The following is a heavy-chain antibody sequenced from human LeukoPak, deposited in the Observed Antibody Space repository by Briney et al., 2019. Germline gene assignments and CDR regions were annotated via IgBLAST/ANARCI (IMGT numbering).Heavy chain of an antibody. V-gene: IGHV3-53*01. Sequence: GGSLRLSCAASGFTVSSNYMSWVRQAPGKGLEWVSVIYSGGSTYYADSVKGRFTISRDNSKNTLYLQMNSLRAEDTAVYYCAREGYCSSTSCYGVFENPDYWGQGTLVTVSS. CDR2: IYSGGST. J-gene: IGHJ4*02. D-gene: IGHD2-2*01. CDR1: GFTVSSNY. CDR3: AREGYCSSTSCYGVFENPDY.